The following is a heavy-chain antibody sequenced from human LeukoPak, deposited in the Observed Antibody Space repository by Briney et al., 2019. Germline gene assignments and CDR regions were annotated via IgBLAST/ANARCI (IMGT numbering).Heavy chain of an antibody. J-gene: IGHJ4*02. CDR2: IYYSGST. CDR1: GGSISSYY. V-gene: IGHV4-59*01. Sequence: TASETLSLTCTVSGGSISSYYWSWIRQPPGKGLEWIGYIYYSGSTNYNPSLKSRVTISVDTSKNQFSLELSSVTAADTAVYYCARGPTYYYDSSGYYHFDYWGQGTLVTVSS. D-gene: IGHD3-22*01. CDR3: ARGPTYYYDSSGYYHFDY.